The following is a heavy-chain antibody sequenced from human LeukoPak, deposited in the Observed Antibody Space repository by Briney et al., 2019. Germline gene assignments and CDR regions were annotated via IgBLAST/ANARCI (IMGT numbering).Heavy chain of an antibody. Sequence: GGSLRLSCAAAGFTFSTFAMIWVRQPPGKGLEWVSSIFPSGGEIHYADSVRGRFTISRDNSKSTLSLQMNSLRAEDTAIYYCATYRQVLLPFESWGQGTLVTVSS. D-gene: IGHD5-18*01. V-gene: IGHV3-23*01. J-gene: IGHJ4*02. CDR1: GFTFSTFA. CDR2: IFPSGGEI. CDR3: ATYRQVLLPFES.